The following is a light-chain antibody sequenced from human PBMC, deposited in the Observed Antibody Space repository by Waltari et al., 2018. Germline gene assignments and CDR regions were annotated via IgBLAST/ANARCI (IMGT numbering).Light chain of an antibody. CDR1: QSVSSY. CDR3: QQRSNWPPVT. J-gene: IGKJ1*01. CDR2: DAS. Sequence: EIVLTQSPATLSLSPGERATLSCRASQSVSSYLAWYQQKPGQAPRRLIYDASNRATGIPARFSGSGSGTDFTLTISSLEPEDFAVYYCQQRSNWPPVTFGQGTKVEIK. V-gene: IGKV3-11*01.